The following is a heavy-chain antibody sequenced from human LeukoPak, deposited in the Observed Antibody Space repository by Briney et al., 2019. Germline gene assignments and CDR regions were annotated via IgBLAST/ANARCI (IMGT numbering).Heavy chain of an antibody. Sequence: ASVKVSCKSSGYTFTGYYMHWVRQAPGQGLEWMGWINPNSGGTNYAQKLQGRVTMTTDTSTSTAYMELRSLRSDDTAVYYCAREDSSGWYGFDYWGQGTLVTVSS. V-gene: IGHV1-2*02. CDR3: AREDSSGWYGFDY. J-gene: IGHJ4*02. CDR2: INPNSGGT. CDR1: GYTFTGYY. D-gene: IGHD6-19*01.